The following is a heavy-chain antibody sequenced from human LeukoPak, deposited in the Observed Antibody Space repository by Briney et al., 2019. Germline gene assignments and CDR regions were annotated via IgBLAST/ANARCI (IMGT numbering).Heavy chain of an antibody. CDR2: IYYSGST. CDR3: ATTNVWFGELSKTAYFDY. CDR1: GGSISSGDYY. V-gene: IGHV4-30-4*01. Sequence: SQTLSLTCTVSGGSISSGDYYWSWIRQPPGKGLEWIGYIYYSGSTYYNPSLKSRVTISVDTSKNQFSLKLSSATAADTAVYYCATTNVWFGELSKTAYFDYWGQGTLVTVSS. D-gene: IGHD3-10*01. J-gene: IGHJ4*02.